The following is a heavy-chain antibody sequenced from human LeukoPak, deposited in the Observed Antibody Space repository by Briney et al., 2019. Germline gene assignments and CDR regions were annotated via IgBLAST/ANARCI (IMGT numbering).Heavy chain of an antibody. CDR2: ISGKDGQT. CDR3: ARDGEVGATLGGASYFWFDP. CDR1: GYTFTNYG. Sequence: GASVKVSCKASGYTFTNYGISWVRQAPGQGLEWMGWISGKDGQTRYARKFQGRGTMTTDTSTSTAYMELRSLTSDDTAVYYCARDGEVGATLGGASYFWFDPWGQGTLVTVSS. V-gene: IGHV1-18*01. D-gene: IGHD1-26*01. J-gene: IGHJ5*02.